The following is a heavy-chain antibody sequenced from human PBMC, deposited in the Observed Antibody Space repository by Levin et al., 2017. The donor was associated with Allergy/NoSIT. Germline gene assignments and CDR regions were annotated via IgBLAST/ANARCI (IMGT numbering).Heavy chain of an antibody. CDR2: IHNSGST. CDR1: GGSIRSYF. Sequence: PSETLSLTCTVSGGSIRSYFWGWIRQPPGKGLEWIGYIHNSGSTDYNPSLKSRVTISMDTSNNQFSLKLSSVTAADTAVYFCARSPNYSGSGSYYKTWGQGTLVTVSS. D-gene: IGHD3-10*01. V-gene: IGHV4-59*01. J-gene: IGHJ5*02. CDR3: ARSPNYSGSGSYYKT.